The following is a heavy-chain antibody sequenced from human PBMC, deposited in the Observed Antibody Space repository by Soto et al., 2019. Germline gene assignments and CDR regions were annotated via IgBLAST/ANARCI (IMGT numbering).Heavy chain of an antibody. CDR1: GFDFTYYA. D-gene: IGHD1-26*01. CDR3: AKDEGVGGTLGLFDY. J-gene: IGHJ4*02. Sequence: QVQLVESGGGAVQPGESLRLSCVASGFDFTYYAMHWVRQAPGKGLESVAVMSSDGSKIHHTDSVKGRFTISRDNSKNTLYLQMNSLRTDDTAVYFCAKDEGVGGTLGLFDYWGQGTLVSVSS. V-gene: IGHV3-30*18. CDR2: MSSDGSKI.